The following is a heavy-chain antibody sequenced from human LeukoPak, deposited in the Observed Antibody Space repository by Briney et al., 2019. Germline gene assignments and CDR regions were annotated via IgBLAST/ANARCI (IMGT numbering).Heavy chain of an antibody. J-gene: IGHJ4*02. D-gene: IGHD3-9*01. Sequence: GGSLRLSCAASRFTFSSYWMTWVRQAPGKGLEWVANIKEDGSEKNYVDSVKGRFTISRDNAKNSLYLQMNNLRADDTAVYYCTRLRYSDYWGQGTLVTVSS. V-gene: IGHV3-7*01. CDR1: RFTFSSYW. CDR2: IKEDGSEK. CDR3: TRLRYSDY.